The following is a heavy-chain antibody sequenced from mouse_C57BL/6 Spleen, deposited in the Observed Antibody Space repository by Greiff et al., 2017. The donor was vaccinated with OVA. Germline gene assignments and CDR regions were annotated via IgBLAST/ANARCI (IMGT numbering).Heavy chain of an antibody. Sequence: QVQLKQPGAELVRPGTSVKLSCKASGYTFTSYWMHWVKQRPGQGLEWIGVIDPSDSYTNYNQKFKGKATLTVDTSSSTAYMQLSSLTSEDSAVYYCARWSYGSSYYAMDYWGQGTSVTVSS. CDR2: IDPSDSYT. J-gene: IGHJ4*01. CDR3: ARWSYGSSYYAMDY. V-gene: IGHV1-59*01. D-gene: IGHD1-1*01. CDR1: GYTFTSYW.